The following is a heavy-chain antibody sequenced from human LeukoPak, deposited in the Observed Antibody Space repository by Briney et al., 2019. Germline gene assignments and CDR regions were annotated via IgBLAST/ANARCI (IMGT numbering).Heavy chain of an antibody. CDR2: IYHSGST. V-gene: IGHV4-4*02. J-gene: IGHJ4*02. CDR1: GGSISSGNW. CDR3: ARDRARGYFDY. Sequence: SGTLSLTCAVSGGSISSGNWWSWVRQSPGRGLEWIGEIYHSGSTNYNPSLKSRATISLDKSKNQFSLKLSSVTAADTAVYYCARDRARGYFDYWGQGTLVTVSS. D-gene: IGHD3-10*01.